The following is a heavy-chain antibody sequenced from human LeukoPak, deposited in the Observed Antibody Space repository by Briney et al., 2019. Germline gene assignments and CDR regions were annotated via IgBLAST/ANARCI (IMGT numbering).Heavy chain of an antibody. V-gene: IGHV5-51*01. D-gene: IGHD2-2*01. CDR1: GYSFTSYW. Sequence: GESLKISCKGSGYSFTSYWIGWVRQMPGKGLEWMGIIYPGDSDTRYSPSFQGQVTISADKSISTAYLQWSSLKALDTAMYYCARRRPPVKCSSTSCQPNWFDPWGQGTLVTVSS. CDR2: IYPGDSDT. CDR3: ARRRPPVKCSSTSCQPNWFDP. J-gene: IGHJ5*02.